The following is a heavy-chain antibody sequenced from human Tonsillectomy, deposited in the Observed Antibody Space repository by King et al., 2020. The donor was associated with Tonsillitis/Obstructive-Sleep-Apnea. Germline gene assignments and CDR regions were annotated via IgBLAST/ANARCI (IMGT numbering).Heavy chain of an antibody. V-gene: IGHV3-13*04. D-gene: IGHD1-26*01. J-gene: IGHJ4*02. CDR2: IGTSGDT. CDR1: GVTFSSDD. CDR3: ARGNYRWEVGAPPDY. Sequence: QLVQSGGGLGQPGGSLRLSCAASGVTFSSDDMHWGRQATGKGLEVGSAIGTSGDTYCPGSLMGRFTISRESAKNSLYLQMNSLRAGDTAVYYCARGNYRWEVGAPPDYWGQGTLVTVSS.